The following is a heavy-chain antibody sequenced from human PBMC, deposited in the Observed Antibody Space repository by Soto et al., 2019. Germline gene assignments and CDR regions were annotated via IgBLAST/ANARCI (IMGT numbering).Heavy chain of an antibody. Sequence: SETLSLTCTVSGGSISNYWSWIRQPPGKGLEWIGYIYYSGSTNYNPSLKSRVTISVDTSKNQFSLKLSSVTAADTAVYYCARHPSRRYYDSSGYYYPLVYGMDVWGQGTTVTVSS. CDR1: GGSISNY. CDR3: ARHPSRRYYDSSGYYYPLVYGMDV. D-gene: IGHD3-22*01. CDR2: IYYSGST. V-gene: IGHV4-59*08. J-gene: IGHJ6*02.